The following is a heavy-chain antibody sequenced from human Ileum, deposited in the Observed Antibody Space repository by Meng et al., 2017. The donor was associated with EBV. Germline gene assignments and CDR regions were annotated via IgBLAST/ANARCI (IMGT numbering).Heavy chain of an antibody. CDR2: IIHGGSP. J-gene: IGHJ4*02. V-gene: IGHV4-34*12. D-gene: IGHD2-8*02. Sequence: HVQLQQRGAGLLKPSETLSLTCAVNGGSLSGAYWNWIRQPPGKGLEWIGEIIHGGSPSYNPSLKSRVTISIDTSKNQLSLMLSSVTAADTAVYYCARRPTGIDYWGQGTLVTVSS. CDR1: GGSLSGAY. CDR3: ARRPTGIDY.